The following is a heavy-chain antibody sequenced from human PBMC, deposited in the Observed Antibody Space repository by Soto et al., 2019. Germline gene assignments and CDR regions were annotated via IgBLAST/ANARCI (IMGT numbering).Heavy chain of an antibody. J-gene: IGHJ4*02. D-gene: IGHD3-22*01. V-gene: IGHV3-33*01. CDR2: IWYDGSNK. Sequence: GGSLRLSCAASGFTFSSYGMHWVRQAPGKGLEWVAVIWYDGSNKYYADSVKGRFTISRDNSKNTLYLQMNSLRAEDTAVYYCASXSFYYYDSSGYSTDFDYWGQGTLVTVSS. CDR1: GFTFSSYG. CDR3: ASXSFYYYDSSGYSTDFDY.